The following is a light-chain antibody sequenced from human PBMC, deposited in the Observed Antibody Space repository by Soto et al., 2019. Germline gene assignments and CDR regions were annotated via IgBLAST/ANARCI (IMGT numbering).Light chain of an antibody. V-gene: IGKV3-15*01. Sequence: EIVMTQSPATLSASPGERATLSCRASQSVRSNLAWYQQKPGQAPRLLIYGASTRATGIPARSSGSGSGTDFTLTISRLEPEDFAVYYCQQYGSSPWTFGQGTKV. CDR1: QSVRSN. CDR2: GAS. J-gene: IGKJ1*01. CDR3: QQYGSSPWT.